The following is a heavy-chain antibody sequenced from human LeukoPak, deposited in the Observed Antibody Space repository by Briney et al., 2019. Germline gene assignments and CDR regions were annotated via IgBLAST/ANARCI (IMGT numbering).Heavy chain of an antibody. CDR2: INHSGST. CDR1: GGSFSGYY. CDR3: ARAPIAGTTGTTRSSGTWFDP. Sequence: SETLSLTCAVYGGSFSGYYWSWIRQPPGKGLEWIGEINHSGSTNYNPSLKSRVTISVDTSKNQFSLKLSSVTAADTAVYYCARAPIAGTTGTTRSSGTWFDPWGQGTLVT. V-gene: IGHV4-34*01. J-gene: IGHJ5*02. D-gene: IGHD1-1*01.